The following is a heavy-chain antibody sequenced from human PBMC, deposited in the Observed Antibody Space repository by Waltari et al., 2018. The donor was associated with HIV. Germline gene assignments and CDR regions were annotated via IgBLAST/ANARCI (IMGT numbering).Heavy chain of an antibody. Sequence: EVRLVESGGGLVQPGGSLSLSCAASGLTFSCSWMAWVRQAPGKGLEWVANIKEDGSEIHYVDSVKGRFTISRDNAKNSLYLQMNSLRAEDTAVYYCARRQQLTDWGQGTLVTVSS. D-gene: IGHD6-13*01. CDR3: ARRQQLTD. CDR1: GLTFSCSW. J-gene: IGHJ4*02. V-gene: IGHV3-7*01. CDR2: IKEDGSEI.